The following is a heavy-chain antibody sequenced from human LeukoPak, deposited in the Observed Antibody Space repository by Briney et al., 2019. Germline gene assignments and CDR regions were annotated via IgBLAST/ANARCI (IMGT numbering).Heavy chain of an antibody. D-gene: IGHD3-3*01. CDR3: ARVPPYYDFWSGYYGYFDY. V-gene: IGHV1-2*02. J-gene: IGHJ4*02. CDR1: GYTFTGYY. CDR2: INPNSGGT. Sequence: ASVKVSCKASGYTFTGYYMHWVRQAPGQGLEWMGWINPNSGGTNYAQKFQGRVTMTRDTSISTAYMELSRLRSDDTAVYYCARVPPYYDFWSGYYGYFDYWGQGTLVTVSS.